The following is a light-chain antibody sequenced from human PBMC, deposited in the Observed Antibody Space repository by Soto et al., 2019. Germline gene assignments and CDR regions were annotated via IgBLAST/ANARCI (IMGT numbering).Light chain of an antibody. CDR3: QQYGSSPWWT. J-gene: IGKJ1*01. CDR2: AAS. CDR1: QSIDTY. V-gene: IGKV1-39*01. Sequence: DIQMTQSPSSLSASVGDRVTIPCRASQSIDTYLNWYQQKPGKAPKLLIYAASSLQSGVPSRFSGSGSGTDFNLTISSLQPDDFATYYCQQYGSSPWWTFGQGTKVDIK.